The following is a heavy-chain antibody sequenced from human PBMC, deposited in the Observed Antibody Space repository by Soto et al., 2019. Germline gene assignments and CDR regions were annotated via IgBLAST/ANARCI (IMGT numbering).Heavy chain of an antibody. CDR1: GYSISSSNC. CDR3: ARDLGTGTDF. Sequence: QVQLQESGPGLVKPSGTLSLTCAVSGYSISSSNCWSWVRQAPGKGLEWMGEIYHSGATTYNPSLKSRATISVDPSTNHFSLKLTSVTAADTAVYFCARDLGTGTDFWGRGTLVTVAS. J-gene: IGHJ4*02. CDR2: IYHSGAT. V-gene: IGHV4-4*02. D-gene: IGHD1-1*01.